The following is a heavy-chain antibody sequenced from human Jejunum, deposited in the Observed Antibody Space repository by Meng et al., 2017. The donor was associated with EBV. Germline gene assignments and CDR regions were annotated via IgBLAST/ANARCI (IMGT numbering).Heavy chain of an antibody. J-gene: IGHJ4*02. Sequence: LPLQESGPGLVKPSETLSLTCTVSGGSISSSSYYWGWIRQPPGKGLEWIGTYYNSGSTYYNPSLKSRVTISVDTSKNQFSLKLIYVTAADTAAYYCARQGPSGRTFDYWGQGTLVTVSS. V-gene: IGHV4-39*01. D-gene: IGHD1-26*01. CDR3: ARQGPSGRTFDY. CDR2: YYNSGST. CDR1: GGSISSSSYY.